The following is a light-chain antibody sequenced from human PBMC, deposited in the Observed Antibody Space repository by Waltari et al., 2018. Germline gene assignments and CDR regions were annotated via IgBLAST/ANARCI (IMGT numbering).Light chain of an antibody. V-gene: IGKV3-20*01. J-gene: IGKJ1*01. CDR2: PAS. CDR3: QKYESLPAT. Sequence: EIVLTHSPGPLSLSPGERAPLSCRASQSVSKYLAWYQQKPGQAPRLLIYPASTRATGIPDRFSGSGSGTDFSLTISRLEPEDFAVYYCQKYESLPATFGQGTKVEIK. CDR1: QSVSKY.